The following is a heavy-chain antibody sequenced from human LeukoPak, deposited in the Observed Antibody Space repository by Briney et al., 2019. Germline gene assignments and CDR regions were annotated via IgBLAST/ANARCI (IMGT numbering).Heavy chain of an antibody. CDR1: GYTFTSYG. CDR2: ISAYNGNT. V-gene: IGHV1-18*01. CDR3: ARDQGLPPFPDY. J-gene: IGHJ4*02. Sequence: ASVEVSCKASGYTFTSYGISWVRQAPGEGLEWMGWISAYNGNTNHAQKLQGRVTMTTDTSTSTAYMELRSLRSDDTAVYYCARDQGLPPFPDYWGQGTLVTVSS.